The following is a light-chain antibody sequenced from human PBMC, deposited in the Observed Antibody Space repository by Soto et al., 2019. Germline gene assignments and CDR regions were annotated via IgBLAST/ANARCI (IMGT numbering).Light chain of an antibody. CDR3: QQRSTWLYT. CDR1: QGGYIF. J-gene: IGKJ2*01. V-gene: IGKV3-11*02. Sequence: ILLAQSPATLSFFPGGRATLHCQASQGGYIFLAWYQQKPGQAPRLLIHDSSNRATGVPARFSGSGSGRDFTLTITSLEPEDFAVYYCQQRSTWLYTFGQGTKLEV. CDR2: DSS.